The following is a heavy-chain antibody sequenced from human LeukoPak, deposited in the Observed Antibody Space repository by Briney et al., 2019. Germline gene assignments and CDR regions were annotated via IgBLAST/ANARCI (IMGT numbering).Heavy chain of an antibody. CDR2: IYTSGST. D-gene: IGHD3-9*01. V-gene: IGHV4-4*07. CDR3: AREGSVLRYFDWLPPYYFDY. Sequence: SETLSLTCTVSGGSISSYYWSWIRQPAGKGLEWIGRIYTSGSTNYNPSLKSRVTMSVDTSKNQFSLKLSSVTAADTAVYYCAREGSVLRYFDWLPPYYFDYWGQGTLVTVSS. CDR1: GGSISSYY. J-gene: IGHJ4*02.